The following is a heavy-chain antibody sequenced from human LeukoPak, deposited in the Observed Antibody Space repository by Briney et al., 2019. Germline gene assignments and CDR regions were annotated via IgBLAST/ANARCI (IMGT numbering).Heavy chain of an antibody. V-gene: IGHV1-69*05. CDR3: ASDLRSYYDSSGYQGALDI. D-gene: IGHD3-22*01. CDR1: GGTFSSYA. J-gene: IGHJ3*02. Sequence: SVKVSCKTSGGTFSSYAISWVRQAPGQGLEWMGGIIPIFDTGVYAQKFQDRVTISTDESTSTVYMELSSLRSVDTAVYYCASDLRSYYDSSGYQGALDIWGQGTMVTVSS. CDR2: IIPIFDTG.